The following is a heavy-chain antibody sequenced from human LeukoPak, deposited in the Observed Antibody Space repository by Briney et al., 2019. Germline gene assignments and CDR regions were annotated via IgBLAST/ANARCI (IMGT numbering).Heavy chain of an antibody. V-gene: IGHV3-7*01. CDR3: GTGWAGDF. CDR1: GFTFSSFW. CDR2: IKQDGSEK. Sequence: PGGSLRLSCAASGFTFSSFWMTWVRQAPGKGLECVANIKQDGSEKYHVDSVKGRFTISRDNAKNSLYLQMNSLRAEDTAVYYCGTGWAGDFWGQGTLVTVSS. D-gene: IGHD5-24*01. J-gene: IGHJ4*02.